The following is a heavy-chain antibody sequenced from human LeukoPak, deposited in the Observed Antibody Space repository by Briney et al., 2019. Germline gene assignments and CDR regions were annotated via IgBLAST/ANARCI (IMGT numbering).Heavy chain of an antibody. Sequence: PGRSLRLSCAASGFTFRSYGMSWVRQAPGKGLEWVSDISGSGAGTYYADSVKGRFTISRDKSKNTLYLQMNSLRAEDTAVYYCAKVEKTDIVVVPAAMPTRRAEAFDIWGQGTMVTVSS. V-gene: IGHV3-23*01. CDR1: GFTFRSYG. CDR2: ISGSGAGT. CDR3: AKVEKTDIVVVPAAMPTRRAEAFDI. D-gene: IGHD2-2*01. J-gene: IGHJ3*02.